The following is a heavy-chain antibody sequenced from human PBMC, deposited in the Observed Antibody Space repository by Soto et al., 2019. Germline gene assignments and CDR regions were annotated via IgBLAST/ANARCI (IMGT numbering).Heavy chain of an antibody. CDR1: GFTFSSYS. D-gene: IGHD4-17*01. CDR2: ISSSSSYI. Sequence: GGSLRLSCAASGFTFSSYSMNWVRQAPGKGLEWVSSISSSSSYIYYADSVKGRFTISRDNAKNSLYLQMNSLRAEDTAVYYCARDRTYGGYAGLGDAFDIWGQGTMVTVSS. J-gene: IGHJ3*02. V-gene: IGHV3-21*01. CDR3: ARDRTYGGYAGLGDAFDI.